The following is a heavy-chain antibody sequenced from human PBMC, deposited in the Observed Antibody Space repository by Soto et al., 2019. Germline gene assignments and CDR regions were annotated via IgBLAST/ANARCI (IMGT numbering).Heavy chain of an antibody. CDR2: ISGSGGST. D-gene: IGHD3-10*01. V-gene: IGHV3-23*01. Sequence: EVQLLESGGGLVQPGGSLRLSCAASGFTFSSYAMSWVRQAPGKGLEWVSAISGSGGSTYYADSVKGRFTISRDNSKNSLYLQMTSLRAEDTAVYYCAKCRWFGELSQFDYWGQGTLVTVSS. CDR1: GFTFSSYA. J-gene: IGHJ4*02. CDR3: AKCRWFGELSQFDY.